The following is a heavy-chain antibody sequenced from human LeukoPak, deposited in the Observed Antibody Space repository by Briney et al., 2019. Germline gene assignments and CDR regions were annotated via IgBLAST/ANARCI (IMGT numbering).Heavy chain of an antibody. Sequence: PGGSLRLSCAASGFTVNGNYINWVRQAPGKGLEWVSGISWNSGSIGYADSVKGRFTISRDSAKNSLYLQMNSLRAEDTALYYCARDIRMAAAAANFQHWGQGTLVTVSS. CDR1: GFTVNGNY. CDR2: ISWNSGSI. V-gene: IGHV3-9*01. CDR3: ARDIRMAAAAANFQH. J-gene: IGHJ1*01. D-gene: IGHD6-13*01.